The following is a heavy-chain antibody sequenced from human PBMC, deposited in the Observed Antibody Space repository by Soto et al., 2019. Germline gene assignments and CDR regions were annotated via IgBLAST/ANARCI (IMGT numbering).Heavy chain of an antibody. V-gene: IGHV4-34*01. J-gene: IGHJ6*02. CDR1: VGSFSGYY. D-gene: IGHD6-13*01. CDR3: ARCSSWTYYYYYYGMDV. CDR2: INHSGST. Sequence: SEALSLTCAVYVGSFSGYYGSWIRQPPGKGLEWIGEINHSGSTNYNPSLKSRVTISVDTSKNQFSLKLSSVTAADTAVYYCARCSSWTYYYYYYGMDVWGQGTTVTASS.